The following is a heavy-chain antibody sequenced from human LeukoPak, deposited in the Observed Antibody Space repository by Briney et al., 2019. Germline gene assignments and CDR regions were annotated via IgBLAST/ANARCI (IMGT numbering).Heavy chain of an antibody. J-gene: IGHJ4*02. V-gene: IGHV3-11*06. D-gene: IGHD3-10*01. CDR1: GFTFSDYY. CDR3: AKDLGFTYYYGSGSYYNRPFDY. Sequence: PGGSLRLSCAASGFTFSDYYMSWIRQAPGKGLEWVSYISSSSSYTNYADSVKGRFTISRDNAKNSLYLQMNSLRAEDTAVYYCAKDLGFTYYYGSGSYYNRPFDYWGQGTLVTVSS. CDR2: ISSSSSYT.